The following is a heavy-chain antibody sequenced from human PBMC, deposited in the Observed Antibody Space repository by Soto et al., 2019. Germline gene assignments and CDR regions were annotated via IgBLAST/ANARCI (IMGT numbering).Heavy chain of an antibody. Sequence: RASVKVSCKASGYTFTGYYMHWVRQAPGQGLEWMGWINPNSGGTNYAQKFQGRVTMTRDTSISTAYMELSRLRSDDTAVYYCARDSDYNNYGMDVWGQGTTVTVSS. CDR1: GYTFTGYY. V-gene: IGHV1-2*02. CDR2: INPNSGGT. CDR3: ARDSDYNNYGMDV. J-gene: IGHJ6*02.